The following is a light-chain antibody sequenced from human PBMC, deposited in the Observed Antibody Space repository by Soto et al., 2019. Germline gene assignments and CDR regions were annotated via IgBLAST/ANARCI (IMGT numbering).Light chain of an antibody. V-gene: IGLV2-14*01. CDR3: TSYTRDTALV. J-gene: IGLJ1*01. Sequence: QSLLTKPASVSGSPGQSITISCTGTSSDVGTYNYVSWYQHHPGKAPKLIIYEVSNRPSGVSNRFSGSKSGSTASLTISGLQAEDEADYHCTSYTRDTALVFGTGTKVTVL. CDR2: EVS. CDR1: SSDVGTYNY.